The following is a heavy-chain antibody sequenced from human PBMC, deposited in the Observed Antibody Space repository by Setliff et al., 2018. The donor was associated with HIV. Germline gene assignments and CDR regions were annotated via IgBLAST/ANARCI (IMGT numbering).Heavy chain of an antibody. CDR2: ISGGSTYI. D-gene: IGHD1-1*01. V-gene: IGHV3-21*04. CDR1: GFTFSSYS. J-gene: IGHJ4*02. CDR3: AKLVSPQLWPLDSDH. Sequence: GGSLRLSCAASGFTFSSYSMNWVRQAPGKGLEWVSLISGGSTYILYADSVKGRFTLSRDTSKDTRYLQMTSLRADDTAVYFCAKLVSPQLWPLDSDHWGQGTLVTVSS.